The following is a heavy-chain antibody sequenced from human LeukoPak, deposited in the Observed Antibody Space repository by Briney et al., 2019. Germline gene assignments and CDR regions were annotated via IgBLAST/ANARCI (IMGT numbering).Heavy chain of an antibody. CDR3: ARMAYDILTGYFQPNWFDP. CDR2: ISGYNGNT. CDR1: GYNFSNYG. D-gene: IGHD3-9*01. J-gene: IGHJ5*02. Sequence: ASVKVSCRASGYNFSNYGISWVRQAPGQGLEWMGRISGYNGNTKYAQKLQGRVTMTTDTSTSTAYMELRSLRSDDTAVYYCARMAYDILTGYFQPNWFDPWGQGTLVTVSS. V-gene: IGHV1-18*01.